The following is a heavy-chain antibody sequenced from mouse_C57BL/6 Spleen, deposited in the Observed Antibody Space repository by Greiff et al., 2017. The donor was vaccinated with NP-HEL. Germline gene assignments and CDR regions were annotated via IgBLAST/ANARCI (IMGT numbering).Heavy chain of an antibody. CDR1: GYTFTDYY. D-gene: IGHD1-1*01. J-gene: IGHJ1*03. V-gene: IGHV1-76*01. CDR2: IYPGSGNT. Sequence: QVQLQQSGAELVRPGASVKLSCKASGYTFTDYYINWVKQRPGPGLEWIARIYPGSGNTYYNEKFKGKATLTAEKSSSTAYMQLSSLTSEDSAVYFCARSGYYGSSYWYFDVWGTGTTVTVSS. CDR3: ARSGYYGSSYWYFDV.